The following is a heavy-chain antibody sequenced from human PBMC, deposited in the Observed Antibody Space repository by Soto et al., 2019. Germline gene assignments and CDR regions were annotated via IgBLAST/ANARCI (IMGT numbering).Heavy chain of an antibody. CDR1: GGTFSSYA. D-gene: IGHD5-12*01. J-gene: IGHJ1*01. CDR2: IIPIFGTA. V-gene: IGHV1-69*01. CDR3: ARDSLDGYMGYFQH. Sequence: VQLVQSGAEVKKPGSSVKVSCKASGGTFSSYAISWVRQAPGQGLEWIGGIIPIFGTANYAQKFQGRVTITADESTSTAYMELSSLRSEDTAVYYCARDSLDGYMGYFQHWGQGTLVTVSS.